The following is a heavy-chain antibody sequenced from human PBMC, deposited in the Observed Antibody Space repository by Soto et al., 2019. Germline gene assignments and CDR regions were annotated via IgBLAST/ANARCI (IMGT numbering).Heavy chain of an antibody. CDR1: GFTFSSHA. CDR2: LSDSGDSI. CDR3: AKVSSSWYADFFDL. J-gene: IGHJ4*02. V-gene: IGHV3-23*01. D-gene: IGHD6-13*01. Sequence: GGSLRLSCTASGFTFSSHAMTWVRQAPGKGLEWVSGLSDSGDSIYYADSVKGRFTIYRDNSMNTLYLQMNTLRVEDTAVYYCAKVSSSWYADFFDLWGQGTLVTVSS.